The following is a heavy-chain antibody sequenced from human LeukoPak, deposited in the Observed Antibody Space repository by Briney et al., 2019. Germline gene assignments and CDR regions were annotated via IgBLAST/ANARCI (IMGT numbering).Heavy chain of an antibody. Sequence: GESLKISCKGSGYSFTTYWIGWVRQMPGKGLEWMGIIYPGDSDTKYSPSFQGQVTISADKSISTAYLQWSSLKASDTAMYYCASQSRRAVAGTDPFDYWGQGTLVTVSS. CDR2: IYPGDSDT. CDR1: GYSFTTYW. J-gene: IGHJ4*02. V-gene: IGHV5-51*01. CDR3: ASQSRRAVAGTDPFDY. D-gene: IGHD6-19*01.